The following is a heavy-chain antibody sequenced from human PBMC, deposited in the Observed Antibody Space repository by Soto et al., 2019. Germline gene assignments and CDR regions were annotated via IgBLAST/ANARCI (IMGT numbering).Heavy chain of an antibody. J-gene: IGHJ4*02. CDR3: AKDIKVGAAARSLSTQLISDY. CDR2: ISGSGGSP. V-gene: IGHV3-23*01. CDR1: GFTFVNAW. Sequence: PGGSLRLSCAASGFTFVNAWINWVRQAPGKGLEWVSAISGSGGSPSYADSVQGRFTISRDNPKNTLYLQMNSLRAEDTAVYYCAKDIKVGAAARSLSTQLISDYWGQGPLVTLSS. D-gene: IGHD6-6*01.